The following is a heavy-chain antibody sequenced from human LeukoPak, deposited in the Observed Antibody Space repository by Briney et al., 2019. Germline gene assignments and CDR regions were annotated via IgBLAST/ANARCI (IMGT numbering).Heavy chain of an antibody. Sequence: GGSLRLSCAASGFTFSSYAMSWVRQAPGKGLEWVSAISGSGGSTYYADSVKGRFTISRDNSKNTLNLQMNSLRAEDTAVYYCAKGPEDIVVVPAAIGWGQGTLVTVSS. J-gene: IGHJ4*02. CDR1: GFTFSSYA. CDR3: AKGPEDIVVVPAAIG. CDR2: ISGSGGST. D-gene: IGHD2-2*01. V-gene: IGHV3-23*01.